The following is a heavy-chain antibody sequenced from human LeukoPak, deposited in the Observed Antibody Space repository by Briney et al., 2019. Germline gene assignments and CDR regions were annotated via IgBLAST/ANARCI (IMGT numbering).Heavy chain of an antibody. CDR1: GYTFSNYD. CDR3: ARDQRYCGGDCYDAFDI. J-gene: IGHJ3*02. V-gene: IGHV7-4-1*02. D-gene: IGHD2-21*02. Sequence: ASVKVSCKASGYTFSNYDMNWVRQPPGQGLEWMGWINTKTGNPTYAQGFTGRFVFSLDTSVSTTYLQISSLKADDTAVYYCARDQRYCGGDCYDAFDIWGQGTMVTVSS. CDR2: INTKTGNP.